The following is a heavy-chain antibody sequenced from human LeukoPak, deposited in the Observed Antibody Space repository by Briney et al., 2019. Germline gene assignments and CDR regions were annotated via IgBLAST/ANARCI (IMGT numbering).Heavy chain of an antibody. CDR1: GVTFSSYS. D-gene: IGHD3-22*01. J-gene: IGHJ4*02. V-gene: IGHV3-21*01. Sequence: PGGSLRLSCAASGVTFSSYSMNWVRQAPGKGLEWVSSISSNSSYIYYADSVKGRFTISRDNAKNSLYLQMNSLRAEDTAVYYCARDLPYYGRGSTFDYWGQGTLVTVSS. CDR3: ARDLPYYGRGSTFDY. CDR2: ISSNSSYI.